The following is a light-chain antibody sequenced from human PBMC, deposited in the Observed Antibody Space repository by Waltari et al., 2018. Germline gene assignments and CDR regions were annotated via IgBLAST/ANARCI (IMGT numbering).Light chain of an antibody. CDR2: GAS. CDR3: QHYSNWPPWT. V-gene: IGKV3-15*01. CDR1: QSISSN. Sequence: ELVMTQSPATLSVSPGERDTLSCRASQSISSNLAWYQQKPGQAPRLLIYGASTRAAGIPARFSGSGSGTEFTLTISSLQSEDFAVYYCQHYSNWPPWTFGQGTRVEIK. J-gene: IGKJ1*01.